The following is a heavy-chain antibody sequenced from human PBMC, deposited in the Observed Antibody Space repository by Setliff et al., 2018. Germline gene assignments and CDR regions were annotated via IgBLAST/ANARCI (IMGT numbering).Heavy chain of an antibody. Sequence: GGSLRLSCAASGFTFSSYAMSWVRQAPGKGLEWVSAISGSGGSTYYADSVKGRFTISRDNSRNTLYLQMKSLRAEDTAIYYCATSTITTYYFDYWGHGTLVTVSS. V-gene: IGHV3-23*01. CDR1: GFTFSSYA. D-gene: IGHD4-4*01. J-gene: IGHJ4*01. CDR2: ISGSGGST. CDR3: ATSTITTYYFDY.